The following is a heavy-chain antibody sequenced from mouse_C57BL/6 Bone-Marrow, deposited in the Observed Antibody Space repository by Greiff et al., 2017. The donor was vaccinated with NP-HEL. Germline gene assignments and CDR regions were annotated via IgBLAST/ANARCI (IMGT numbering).Heavy chain of an antibody. V-gene: IGHV1-76*01. CDR1: GYTFTDYY. D-gene: IGHD4-1*02. Sequence: QVQLQQSGAELVRPGASVKLSCKASGYTFTDYYINWVKQRPGQGLEWIARIYPGSGNTYYNEKFKGKATLTAEKSSSTAYMQLSSLTSEDSAVYFCAQLRRYFGVWGTGTTVTVSS. CDR2: IYPGSGNT. CDR3: AQLRRYFGV. J-gene: IGHJ1*03.